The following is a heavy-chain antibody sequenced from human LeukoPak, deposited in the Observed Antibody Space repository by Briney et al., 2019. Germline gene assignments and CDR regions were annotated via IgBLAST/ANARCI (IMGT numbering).Heavy chain of an antibody. CDR1: GFTFSSYE. CDR3: AKTPGHSSGWYYDAFDI. CDR2: ISSSGSTI. V-gene: IGHV3-48*03. Sequence: PGGSLRLSCAASGFTFSSYEMNWVRQAPGKGLEWVSYISSSGSTIYYADSVKGRFTISRDNSKNTLYLQMNSLRAEDTAVYYCAKTPGHSSGWYYDAFDIWGQGTMVTVSS. D-gene: IGHD6-19*01. J-gene: IGHJ3*02.